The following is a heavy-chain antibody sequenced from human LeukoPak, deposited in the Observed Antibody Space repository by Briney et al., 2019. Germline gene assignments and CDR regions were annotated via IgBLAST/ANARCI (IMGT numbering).Heavy chain of an antibody. Sequence: SETLSLTCTVSGGSISSYYWSWIRQPPGKGLEWIGYIYYSGSTNSNPSLKSRVTISVDTSKNQFSLKLSSVTAADTAVYYCARGGLEYQLLSYFDYWGQGTLVTVSS. CDR2: IYYSGST. J-gene: IGHJ4*02. V-gene: IGHV4-59*01. CDR1: GGSISSYY. D-gene: IGHD2-2*01. CDR3: ARGGLEYQLLSYFDY.